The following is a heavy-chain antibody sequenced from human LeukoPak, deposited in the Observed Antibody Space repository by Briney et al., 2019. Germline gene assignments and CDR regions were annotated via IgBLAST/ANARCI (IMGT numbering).Heavy chain of an antibody. J-gene: IGHJ3*02. CDR3: ARDPPLGGDYEDLDAFDI. Sequence: PGGSLRLSCAASGFTVSSNYMSWVRQAPGKGLEWVSVIYSGGSTYYADSVKGRFTISRDNSKNTLYLQMNSLRAEDTAVYYCARDPPLGGDYEDLDAFDIWGQGTMVTVSS. D-gene: IGHD2-21*02. CDR1: GFTVSSNY. CDR2: IYSGGST. V-gene: IGHV3-53*01.